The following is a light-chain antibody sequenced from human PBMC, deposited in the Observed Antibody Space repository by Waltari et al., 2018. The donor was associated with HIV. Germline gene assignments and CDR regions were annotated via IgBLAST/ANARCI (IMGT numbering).Light chain of an antibody. CDR2: GVS. CDR1: SNHVGASNY. Sequence: QSALTQPASVSGSPGQSITISCTGNSNHVGASNYVSLHQKHPGEAHKLILHGVSDRPSGIENRFSGSKSGNTASLTMSGLQTEDEADYYCSSYTSRVTYVVGTGTRVTVL. J-gene: IGLJ1*01. V-gene: IGLV2-14*03. CDR3: SSYTSRVTYV.